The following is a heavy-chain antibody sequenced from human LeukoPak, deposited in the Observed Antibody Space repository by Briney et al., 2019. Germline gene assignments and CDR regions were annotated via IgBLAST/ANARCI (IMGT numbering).Heavy chain of an antibody. Sequence: GGSLRLSCAAPGFTFSGSAMHWVRQASGKGLEWVGRIRSKANSYATAYAASVKGRFTISRDDSKNTAYLQMNSLKPEDTAVYYCARVAEAAAFDSWGQGTLVTVSS. CDR1: GFTFSGSA. D-gene: IGHD6-13*01. J-gene: IGHJ4*02. V-gene: IGHV3-73*01. CDR2: IRSKANSYAT. CDR3: ARVAEAAAFDS.